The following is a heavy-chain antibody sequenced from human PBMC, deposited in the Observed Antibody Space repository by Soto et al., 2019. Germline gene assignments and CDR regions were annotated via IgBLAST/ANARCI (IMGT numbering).Heavy chain of an antibody. CDR3: AKVLRFLERTYGMDV. J-gene: IGHJ6*02. Sequence: GGSLRLSCAASGFTFSSYAMSWVRQAPGKGLEWVSAISGSGGSTYYADSVKGRFTISRDNSKNTLYLQMNSLRAEDTAVYYCAKVLRFLERTYGMDVWGQGTTVTVSS. V-gene: IGHV3-23*01. CDR1: GFTFSSYA. D-gene: IGHD3-3*01. CDR2: ISGSGGST.